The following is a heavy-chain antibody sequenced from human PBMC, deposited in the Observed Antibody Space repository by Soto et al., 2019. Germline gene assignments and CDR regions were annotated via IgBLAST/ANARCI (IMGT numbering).Heavy chain of an antibody. Sequence: RQPPGKGLEWIGEIYHSGSTNYHPSLKSRVTISVDKSKNQFSLKLTSLTAADTAVYYCARSITFDWLFFDNWGQGTLVTVSS. J-gene: IGHJ4*02. CDR3: ARSITFDWLFFDN. D-gene: IGHD3-9*01. CDR2: IYHSGST. V-gene: IGHV4-4*02.